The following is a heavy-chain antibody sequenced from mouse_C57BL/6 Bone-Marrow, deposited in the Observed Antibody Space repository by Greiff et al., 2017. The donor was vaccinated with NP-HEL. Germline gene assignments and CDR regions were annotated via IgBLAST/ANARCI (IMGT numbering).Heavy chain of an antibody. CDR3: ARKRIYYGSSFDY. CDR1: GYAFSSYW. Sequence: QVQLQQSGAELVKPGASVKISCKASGYAFSSYWMNWVKQRPGKGLEWIGQIYPGDGDTNYNGKFKGKATLTADNTSSTAYMQLSSLTSEDSAVYFCARKRIYYGSSFDYWGQGTTLTVSS. CDR2: IYPGDGDT. D-gene: IGHD1-1*01. V-gene: IGHV1-80*01. J-gene: IGHJ2*01.